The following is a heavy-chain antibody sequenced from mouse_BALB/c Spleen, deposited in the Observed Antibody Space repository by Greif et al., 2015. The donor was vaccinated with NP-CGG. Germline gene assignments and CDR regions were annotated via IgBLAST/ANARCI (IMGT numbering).Heavy chain of an antibody. CDR1: GYTFTSYW. V-gene: IGHV1-7*01. D-gene: IGHD3-1*01. CDR2: INPSTGYT. CDR3: ASRGHRSYFDY. Sequence: QVQLQQSGAELAKPGASVKMSCKASGYTFTSYWMHWVKQRPGQGLEWIGYINPSTGYTEYNQKFKDKATLTADKSSSTAYMQLSSLTSEDSAVYYCASRGHRSYFDYWGQGTTLTVSS. J-gene: IGHJ2*01.